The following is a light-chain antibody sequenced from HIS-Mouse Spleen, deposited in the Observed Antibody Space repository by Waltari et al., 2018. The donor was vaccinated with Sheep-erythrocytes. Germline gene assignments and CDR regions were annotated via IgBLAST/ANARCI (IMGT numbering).Light chain of an antibody. CDR3: CSYAGSYNHV. CDR2: DVS. CDR1: SSDVGGYHY. V-gene: IGLV2-11*01. Sequence: QSALTQPRSVSGSPGQSVTISCTGTSSDVGGYHYASWYQQHPGKAPKLMIYDVSKRPSGVPDRFSGSKSGNPASLTISGLQAEDEADYYCCSYAGSYNHVFATGTKVTVL. J-gene: IGLJ1*01.